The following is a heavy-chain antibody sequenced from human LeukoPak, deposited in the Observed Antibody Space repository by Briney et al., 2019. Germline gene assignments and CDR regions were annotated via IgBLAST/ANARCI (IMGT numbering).Heavy chain of an antibody. J-gene: IGHJ4*02. CDR1: GYTFTSYG. CDR2: ISAYNGNT. Sequence: ASVKVSCKASGYTFTSYGISWVRQAPGQGLEWMGWISAYNGNTNYAQKLQGRVTMTTDTSTSTAYTELRSLRSDDTAVYYCAAPQEAGDYWGDWGQGTLVTVSS. D-gene: IGHD4-17*01. CDR3: AAPQEAGDYWGD. V-gene: IGHV1-18*01.